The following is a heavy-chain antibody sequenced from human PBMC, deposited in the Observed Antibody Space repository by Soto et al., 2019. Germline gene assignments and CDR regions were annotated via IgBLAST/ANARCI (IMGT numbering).Heavy chain of an antibody. J-gene: IGHJ4*02. D-gene: IGHD1-26*01. CDR1: GFTFSSYA. V-gene: IGHV3-23*01. CDR3: AKGRGWAYYYDS. Sequence: EVQLLESGGGLVQPGGSLRLSCAASGFTFSSYAMSWVRLAPGKGLEWFSSIGGSGGTYYADSVKRRFTISRNNSTDMLYLHLNSMRAEDTAMYFCAKGRGWAYYYDSWGQGTLVTVSS. CDR2: IGGSGGT.